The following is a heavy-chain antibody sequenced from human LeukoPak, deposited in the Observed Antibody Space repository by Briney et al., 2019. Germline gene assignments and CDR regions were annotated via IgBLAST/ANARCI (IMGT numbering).Heavy chain of an antibody. Sequence: GGSLRLSCAASGFSFSSYAMSWVRQAPGKGLEWVSVIGGGPGNTYYTDSVKGRFTISRDNAKNSLYLQMNSLRAEDTAVYYCARDRELVLGLFDAFDIWGQGTMVTVSS. CDR3: ARDRELVLGLFDAFDI. CDR2: IGGGPGNT. D-gene: IGHD6-13*01. J-gene: IGHJ3*02. CDR1: GFSFSSYA. V-gene: IGHV3-23*01.